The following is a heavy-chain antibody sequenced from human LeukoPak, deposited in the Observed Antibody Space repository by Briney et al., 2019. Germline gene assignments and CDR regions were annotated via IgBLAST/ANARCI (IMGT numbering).Heavy chain of an antibody. V-gene: IGHV3-7*01. CDR1: GFTFNSYW. CDR2: INQGGSER. CDR3: AKAYSVDYGDYEFGY. Sequence: GGSLRLSCAVSGFTFNSYWMSWVRQAPGRGLEWVANINQGGSERYNVDSVKGRFTISRDNSKNTLYLQMNSLRAEDTAVYYCAKAYSVDYGDYEFGYWGQGTLVTVSS. J-gene: IGHJ4*02. D-gene: IGHD4-17*01.